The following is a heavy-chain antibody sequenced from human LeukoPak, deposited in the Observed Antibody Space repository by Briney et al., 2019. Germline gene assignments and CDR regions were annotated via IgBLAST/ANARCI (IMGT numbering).Heavy chain of an antibody. CDR2: IYSGGST. J-gene: IGHJ1*01. CDR1: GFRFSSYE. V-gene: IGHV3-66*02. Sequence: PGGSLRLSCAASGFRFSSYEMNWVRQAPGKGLEWVSVIYSGGSTYYADSVKGRFTISRDNSKNTLYLQMNSLRAEDTAVYYCARDPHWGQGTLVTVSS. CDR3: ARDPH.